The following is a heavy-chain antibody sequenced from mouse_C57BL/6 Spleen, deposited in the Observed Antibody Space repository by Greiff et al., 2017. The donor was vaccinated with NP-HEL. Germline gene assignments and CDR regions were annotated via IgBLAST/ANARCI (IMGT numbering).Heavy chain of an antibody. J-gene: IGHJ3*01. V-gene: IGHV1-55*01. D-gene: IGHD3-2*02. CDR2: IYPGSGST. CDR1: GYTFTSYW. CDR3: ARWSSGYVWFAY. Sequence: VQLQQPGAELVKPGASVKMSCKASGYTFTSYWITWVKQRPGQGLEWIGEIYPGSGSTNYNEKFKSKATLTVDTSSSTAYMQLSSLTSEDSAVYYCARWSSGYVWFAYWGQGTLVTVSA.